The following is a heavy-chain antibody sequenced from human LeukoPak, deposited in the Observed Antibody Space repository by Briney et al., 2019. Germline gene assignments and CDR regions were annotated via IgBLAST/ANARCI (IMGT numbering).Heavy chain of an antibody. D-gene: IGHD4-17*01. V-gene: IGHV1-18*01. J-gene: IGHJ6*02. CDR2: ISAHNGNA. Sequence: ASVKVSCKTSGYTFTSYGINWVRQAPGQGLEWMGRISAHNGNANYAQKFQGRVTMTTDTLATTAYMELRSLRSDDTAVYYCARDPNYGDYVATYYYYGMDVWGQGTTVTVSS. CDR3: ARDPNYGDYVATYYYYGMDV. CDR1: GYTFTSYG.